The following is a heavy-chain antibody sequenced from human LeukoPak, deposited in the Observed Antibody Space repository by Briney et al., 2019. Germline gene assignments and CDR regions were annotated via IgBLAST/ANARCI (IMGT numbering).Heavy chain of an antibody. CDR3: ARAPPKGDIDT. V-gene: IGHV1-8*01. CDR1: GYSFSNFH. J-gene: IGHJ5*02. Sequence: VASVKVSCKASGYSFSNFHINWVRQASGQGLEWIGWMSPKTGDRGYALKFQGRVTMTSDTFEGTVYMELHSLTSDDTAVYYCARAPPKGDIDTWGQGTMVTVSS. CDR2: MSPKTGDR. D-gene: IGHD2-21*02.